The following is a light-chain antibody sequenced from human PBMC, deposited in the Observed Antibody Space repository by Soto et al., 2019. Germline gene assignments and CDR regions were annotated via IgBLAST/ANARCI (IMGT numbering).Light chain of an antibody. V-gene: IGLV4-69*01. J-gene: IGLJ2*01. Sequence: QSVLTQSPSASASLGASVKLTCILSSGHSSYAIAWHQQQPEKGPRFLMKLNSDGSHTRGGGIPDRFSGSTSGAERYLTISSLQSEDEADYYCQTWGNGIRVFGGGTKLTVL. CDR3: QTWGNGIRV. CDR1: SGHSSYA. CDR2: LNSDGSH.